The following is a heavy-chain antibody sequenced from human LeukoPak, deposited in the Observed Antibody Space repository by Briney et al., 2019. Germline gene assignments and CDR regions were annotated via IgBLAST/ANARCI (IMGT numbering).Heavy chain of an antibody. CDR2: IYYSGST. Sequence: SETLSLTCTVSGGSISSSSYYWGWIRQPPGKGLEWIGSIYYSGSTYYNPSLKSRVTISVDTSKNQFSLKLSSVTAADTAVYYCARQPGTSRNVEVQHWGQGTLVTVSS. CDR3: ARQPGTSRNVEVQH. CDR1: GGSISSSSYY. J-gene: IGHJ1*01. V-gene: IGHV4-39*01. D-gene: IGHD2-2*01.